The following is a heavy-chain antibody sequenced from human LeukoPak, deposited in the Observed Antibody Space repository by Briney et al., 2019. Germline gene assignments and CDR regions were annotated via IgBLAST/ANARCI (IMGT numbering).Heavy chain of an antibody. D-gene: IGHD3-22*01. CDR2: IKSKTDGGTT. CDR1: GFTFSNAW. Sequence: GGSLRLSCAASGFTFSNAWMNWVRQAPGKGLEWVGRIKSKTDGGTTDYAAPVKGRFTISRDDSKKTLYLQMNSLKTEDTAVYYCTTAYYYDSSGYYYGSRHAFDIWGQGTMVTVPS. V-gene: IGHV3-15*07. J-gene: IGHJ3*02. CDR3: TTAYYYDSSGYYYGSRHAFDI.